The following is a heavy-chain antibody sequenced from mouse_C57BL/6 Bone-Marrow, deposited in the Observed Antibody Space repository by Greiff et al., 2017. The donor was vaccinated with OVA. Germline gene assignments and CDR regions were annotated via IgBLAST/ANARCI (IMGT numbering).Heavy chain of an antibody. D-gene: IGHD1-1*01. Sequence: EVKLVESGGGLVKPGGSLKLSCAASGFTFSDYGMHWVRQAPEKGLEWVAYISSGSSTIYYADTVKGRFTISRDNAKNTLFLQMTSLKSEDTAMYYCARIYYYGSSQYYYAMDYWGQGTSVTVSS. J-gene: IGHJ4*01. CDR1: GFTFSDYG. V-gene: IGHV5-17*03. CDR3: ARIYYYGSSQYYYAMDY. CDR2: ISSGSSTI.